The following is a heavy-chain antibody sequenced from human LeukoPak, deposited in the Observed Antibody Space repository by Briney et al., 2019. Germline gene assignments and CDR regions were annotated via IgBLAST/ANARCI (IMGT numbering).Heavy chain of an antibody. D-gene: IGHD1-1*01. J-gene: IGHJ6*02. CDR2: ISYVGSNK. CDR1: GFTFSSYG. V-gene: IGHV3-30*18. CDR3: AKTPNPVPLPQGMDV. Sequence: GGSLRLSCAASGFTFSSYGMHWVRQAPGKGLGWVAVISYVGSNKYYADSVKGRFSISRDNSKNTLYLQMNSLRAEDTAMYHWAKTPNPVPLPQGMDVWGQGTTVTVSS.